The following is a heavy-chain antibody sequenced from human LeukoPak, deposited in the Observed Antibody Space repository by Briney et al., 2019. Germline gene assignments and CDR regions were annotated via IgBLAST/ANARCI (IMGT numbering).Heavy chain of an antibody. Sequence: GASVKVSCKASGYTFSDYYIHWVRQAPGQGLEWMGCIDPGSGGTEYAQRFQDRVTMTRDTSIITAYMELSRLRSDDAAIYYCAREYYDSGGRKHAFNLWGQGTMVTVSS. V-gene: IGHV1-2*02. CDR2: IDPGSGGT. J-gene: IGHJ3*01. CDR1: GYTFSDYY. D-gene: IGHD3-22*01. CDR3: AREYYDSGGRKHAFNL.